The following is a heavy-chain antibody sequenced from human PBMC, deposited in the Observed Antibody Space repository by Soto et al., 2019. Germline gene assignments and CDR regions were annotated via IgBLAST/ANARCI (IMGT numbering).Heavy chain of an antibody. CDR2: IYSGGST. CDR1: GFTVSSNY. D-gene: IGHD1-1*01. J-gene: IGHJ6*02. CDR3: ARLPNWNSYYYGMDV. V-gene: IGHV3-53*01. Sequence: GGSLRLSXAASGFTVSSNYMSWVRQAPGKGLEWVSVIYSGGSTYYADSVKGRFTISRDNSKNTLYLQMNSLRAEDTAVYYCARLPNWNSYYYGMDVWGQGTTVTVSS.